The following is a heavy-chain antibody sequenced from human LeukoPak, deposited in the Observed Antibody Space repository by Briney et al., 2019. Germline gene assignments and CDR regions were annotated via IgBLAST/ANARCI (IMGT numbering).Heavy chain of an antibody. CDR2: IIPIFGTA. Sequence: ASVKVSCKASGGTFSSYAISWVRQAPGQGLEWRGGIIPIFGTANYAQKFQGRVTITTDESTSTAYMEMSSLGSEDTAVYYCARAPTGGGYYYYMDVWGKGTTVTVSS. J-gene: IGHJ6*03. V-gene: IGHV1-69*05. CDR1: GGTFSSYA. D-gene: IGHD3-16*01. CDR3: ARAPTGGGYYYYMDV.